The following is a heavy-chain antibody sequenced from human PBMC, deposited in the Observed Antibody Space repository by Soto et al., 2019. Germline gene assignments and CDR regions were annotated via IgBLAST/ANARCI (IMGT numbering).Heavy chain of an antibody. CDR1: GFTFSSYA. Sequence: GGSLRLSCAASGFTFSSYAMHWVRQAPGKGLEWVAVISYDGSNKYYADSVKGRFTISRDNSKNTLYLQMNSLRAEDTAVYYCARDELGYCSSTSCYFPLGYWGQG. CDR3: ARDELGYCSSTSCYFPLGY. V-gene: IGHV3-30-3*01. D-gene: IGHD2-2*01. CDR2: ISYDGSNK. J-gene: IGHJ4*02.